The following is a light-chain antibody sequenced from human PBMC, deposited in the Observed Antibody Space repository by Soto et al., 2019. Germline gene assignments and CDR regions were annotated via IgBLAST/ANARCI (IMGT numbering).Light chain of an antibody. CDR1: SSNLGSNT. CDR3: AAWDDSLNGYV. Sequence: QSALTQPPSASGTPGQRVTTSCSGSSSNLGSNTVNWYQQLPGTAPKLLIYSNNQRPSGVPDRFSGSKSGTSASLAISGLQSEDEADYYCAAWDDSLNGYVFGTGTKVTVL. J-gene: IGLJ1*01. V-gene: IGLV1-44*01. CDR2: SNN.